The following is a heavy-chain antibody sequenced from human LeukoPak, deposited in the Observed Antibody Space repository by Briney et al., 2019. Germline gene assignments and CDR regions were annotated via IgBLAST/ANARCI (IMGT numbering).Heavy chain of an antibody. Sequence: GGSLRLSCTASGFTFSYYWMSWVRQAPGKGLEWVAYIKQDGSEKYYVDSVKGRFTISRDDAKNSLYLKMNSLRVEDTAVYYCARWNSGSFVFDYWGQGTMLTVSS. CDR1: GFTFSYYW. CDR2: IKQDGSEK. CDR3: ARWNSGSFVFDY. V-gene: IGHV3-7*01. J-gene: IGHJ4*02. D-gene: IGHD1-26*01.